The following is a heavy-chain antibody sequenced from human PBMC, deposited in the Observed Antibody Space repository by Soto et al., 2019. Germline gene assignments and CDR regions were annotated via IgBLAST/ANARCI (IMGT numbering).Heavy chain of an antibody. J-gene: IGHJ4*02. CDR2: ISSSSSTI. D-gene: IGHD3-10*01. V-gene: IGHV3-48*01. CDR3: ARDRPPIFRGVVFDY. CDR1: GFTFSSYS. Sequence: EVQLVESGGGLVQPGGSLRLSCAASGFTFSSYSMNWVRQAPGKGLEWVSYISSSSSTIYYADSVKGRFTISRDNAKNSLYLQMNSLRAEDTAVYYCARDRPPIFRGVVFDYWGQGTLVTVSS.